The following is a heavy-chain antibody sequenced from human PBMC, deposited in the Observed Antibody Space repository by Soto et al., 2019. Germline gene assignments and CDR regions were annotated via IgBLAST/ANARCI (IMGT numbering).Heavy chain of an antibody. Sequence: EVQLVESGGGLVKPGGSLRLSGAASGFIFSSYTMNWVRQAPGKGLEWVSSISASSTYVYYADSLKGRFTISRDNAYNSLYLQMNSLRAEDTAVYYCARGWLRYPWMYWGQGTLVTVSS. D-gene: IGHD5-12*01. CDR1: GFIFSSYT. J-gene: IGHJ4*02. CDR3: ARGWLRYPWMY. CDR2: ISASSTYV. V-gene: IGHV3-21*01.